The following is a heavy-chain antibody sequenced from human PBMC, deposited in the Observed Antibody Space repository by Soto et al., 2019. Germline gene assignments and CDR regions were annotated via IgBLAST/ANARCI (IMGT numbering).Heavy chain of an antibody. V-gene: IGHV4-59*08. CDR1: GVSISSHY. CDR3: ARSSNQLLTYYYYYMAV. Sequence: PSETLSLTCTVSGVSISSHYWSWIRQPPGQGLEWIGYIYYSGSTNYNPSLKSRVTISVDTSKSQFSLRLSSVTAADTAVYYCARSSNQLLTYYYYYMAVWGKGTTVTVSS. CDR2: IYYSGST. J-gene: IGHJ6*03. D-gene: IGHD2-2*01.